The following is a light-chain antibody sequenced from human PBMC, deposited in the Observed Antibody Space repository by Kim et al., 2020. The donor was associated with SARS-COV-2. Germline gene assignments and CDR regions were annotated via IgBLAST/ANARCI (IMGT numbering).Light chain of an antibody. V-gene: IGLV6-57*03. CDR3: QSYDSSNHWV. CDR1: SSSIASNL. J-gene: IGLJ3*02. CDR2: EDN. Sequence: PINMSCPRRSSSIASNLVQWYQQRPGSAPTTWIYEDNQRPSGVPDRFSGSIDSSSNSASLTISGLKTEDEADYYCQSYDSSNHWVFGGGTKVTVL.